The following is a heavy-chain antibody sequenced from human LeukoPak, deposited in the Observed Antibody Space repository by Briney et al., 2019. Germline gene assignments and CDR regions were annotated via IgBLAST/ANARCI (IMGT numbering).Heavy chain of an antibody. D-gene: IGHD6-13*01. CDR1: GYTFASYG. CDR2: ISVYNGNT. Sequence: ASVKVSCKASGYTFASYGISWVRQAPGQGLEWMGWISVYNGNTNSAQKLQGRVTMTTDTSTSTAYMELRSLRSDDPAVYYCARGPIGYSSSWRYFDYWGQGTLVTVSS. J-gene: IGHJ4*02. CDR3: ARGPIGYSSSWRYFDY. V-gene: IGHV1-18*01.